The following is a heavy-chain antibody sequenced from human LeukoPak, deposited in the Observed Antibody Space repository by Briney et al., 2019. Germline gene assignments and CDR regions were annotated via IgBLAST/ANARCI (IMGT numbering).Heavy chain of an antibody. CDR3: ARELYYYDSSGYYYAFDI. CDR2: INPNSGGT. Sequence: ASVKVSCKASGYTFTGYYMHWLRQAPEQGLEWMGRINPNSGGTNYAQKFQGRVTMTRDTSISTAYMELSGLRSDDTAVYYCARELYYYDSSGYYYAFDIWGQGTMVTVSS. D-gene: IGHD3-22*01. CDR1: GYTFTGYY. J-gene: IGHJ3*02. V-gene: IGHV1-2*06.